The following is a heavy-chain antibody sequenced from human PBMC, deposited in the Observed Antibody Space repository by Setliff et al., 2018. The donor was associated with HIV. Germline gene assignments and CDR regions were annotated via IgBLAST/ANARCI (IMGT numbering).Heavy chain of an antibody. Sequence: PSETLSLTCTVSGASISTYYWNWIRQPAGKGLEWIGRFQISGSTNYNPSLKSRGTISVDTSKNQFSLKLTSVTAADTAVYYCAKEERLLWFGGAFDIWGQGTMVTVSS. D-gene: IGHD3-10*01. CDR3: AKEERLLWFGGAFDI. V-gene: IGHV4-4*07. CDR2: FQISGST. J-gene: IGHJ3*02. CDR1: GASISTYY.